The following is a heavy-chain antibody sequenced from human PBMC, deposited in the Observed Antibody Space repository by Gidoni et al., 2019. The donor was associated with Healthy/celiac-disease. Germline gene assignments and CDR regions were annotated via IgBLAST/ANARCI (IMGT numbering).Heavy chain of an antibody. Sequence: QVQLVESGGGVVQTGRFLRLSCAASGFTFSSYGMQWVRQASGNGLGWVAVISYDGSNKYYADSVKGRFTISRDNSKNTLYLQMNSLRAEDTAVYYCAKDGQQLGPGYFDYWGQGTLVTVSS. V-gene: IGHV3-30*18. D-gene: IGHD6-13*01. J-gene: IGHJ4*02. CDR1: GFTFSSYG. CDR3: AKDGQQLGPGYFDY. CDR2: ISYDGSNK.